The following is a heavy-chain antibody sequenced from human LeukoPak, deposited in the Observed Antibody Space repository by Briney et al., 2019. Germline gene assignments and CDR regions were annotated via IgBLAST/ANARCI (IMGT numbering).Heavy chain of an antibody. CDR1: GFTFSSYA. V-gene: IGHV3-30-3*01. J-gene: IGHJ4*02. CDR3: ARERVAAAGTGSRFDY. D-gene: IGHD6-13*01. CDR2: ISYDGSNK. Sequence: PGGSLTLSCAASGFTFSSYAMHWVSQAPGKGLEWVAVISYDGSNKYYADSVKGRFTISRDNSKNTLYLQMNSLRAEDTAVYYCARERVAAAGTGSRFDYWGQGTLVTVSS.